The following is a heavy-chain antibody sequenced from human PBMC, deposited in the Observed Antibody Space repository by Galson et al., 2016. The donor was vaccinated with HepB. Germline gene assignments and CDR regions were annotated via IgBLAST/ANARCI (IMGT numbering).Heavy chain of an antibody. CDR3: AGGGYGSGSYFDY. CDR1: GLTFNTYA. V-gene: IGHV3-30*04. Sequence: SLRLSCAASGLTFNTYAMHWVRQAPGKGLEWVAVISYDGSNKNYADSVRGRFTIFRDNFKNTLYLQMNSLRAEDTAVYYCAGGGYGSGSYFDYWGQGTLVTVSS. J-gene: IGHJ4*02. D-gene: IGHD3-10*01. CDR2: ISYDGSNK.